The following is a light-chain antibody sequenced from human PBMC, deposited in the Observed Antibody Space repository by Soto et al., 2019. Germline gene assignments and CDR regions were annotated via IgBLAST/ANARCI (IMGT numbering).Light chain of an antibody. V-gene: IGKV3-20*01. CDR3: QQYGSSPWT. CDR1: QSVSSSY. CDR2: GAS. J-gene: IGKJ1*01. Sequence: EIVLTQSPGTLSLSPGERATLSCRASQSVSSSYLAWYQQKPGQAPRLLIYGASSRATCIPDRFSGSGSGTDFTLTISRLEPEECAVYYCQQYGSSPWTFGQGTKVEIK.